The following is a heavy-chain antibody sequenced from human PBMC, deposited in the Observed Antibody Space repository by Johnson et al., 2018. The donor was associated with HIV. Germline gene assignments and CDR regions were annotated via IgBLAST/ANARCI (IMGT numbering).Heavy chain of an antibody. CDR1: GFTVRSNY. J-gene: IGHJ3*01. V-gene: IGHV3-74*02. CDR3: ARSRWADDAFDG. D-gene: IGHD1-26*01. CDR2: INSDGGST. Sequence: VQLVESGGGLVQPGGSLRLSCAASGFTVRSNYMSWVRQAPGKGLEWVSRINSDGGSTAYADSVKGRFTISRDNTKDTLSLQMSSLRVEDTGVYYCARSRWADDAFDGWGQGTMVTGSS.